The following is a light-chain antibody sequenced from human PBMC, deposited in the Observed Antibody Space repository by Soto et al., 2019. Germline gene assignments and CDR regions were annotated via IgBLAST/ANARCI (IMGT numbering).Light chain of an antibody. CDR2: GAS. J-gene: IGKJ1*01. Sequence: EIVLTQSPGTLSLSPGERATLSCRASQSVSTGHLAWYQQKPGQVPRLLIYGASTRATGVPARFSGSGSGTEFTLTISSLQSEDFAVYYCQQYRTFGQGTKVEMK. CDR1: QSVSTGH. V-gene: IGKV3-15*01. CDR3: QQYRT.